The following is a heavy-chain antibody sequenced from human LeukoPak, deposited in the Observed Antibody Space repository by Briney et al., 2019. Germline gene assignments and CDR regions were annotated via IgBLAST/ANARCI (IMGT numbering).Heavy chain of an antibody. J-gene: IGHJ4*02. Sequence: EASVKVSCTASGYTFTDYYMHWVRQAPGHGLECMGWINPNDGDTNYAQKFQGRVTMTRDTSISTAHMEVSRLRSDDTAVYYCARANFLYCSSSTCLFDYWGQGTLVTVSS. CDR2: INPNDGDT. CDR1: GYTFTDYY. D-gene: IGHD2-2*01. V-gene: IGHV1-2*02. CDR3: ARANFLYCSSSTCLFDY.